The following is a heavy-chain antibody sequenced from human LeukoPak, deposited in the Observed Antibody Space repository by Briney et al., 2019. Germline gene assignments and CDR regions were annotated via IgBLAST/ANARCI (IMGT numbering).Heavy chain of an antibody. D-gene: IGHD6-19*01. CDR2: ISAYNGNT. Sequence: ASVKVSCKASGYTFTSYGISWVRQAPGQGLEWMGWISAYNGNTNYAQKLQGRVTMTTDTSTSTSYMEVRSLRSDDTAVYYCARDLAVAGTFDYWGQGTLVTVSS. V-gene: IGHV1-18*01. CDR1: GYTFTSYG. CDR3: ARDLAVAGTFDY. J-gene: IGHJ4*02.